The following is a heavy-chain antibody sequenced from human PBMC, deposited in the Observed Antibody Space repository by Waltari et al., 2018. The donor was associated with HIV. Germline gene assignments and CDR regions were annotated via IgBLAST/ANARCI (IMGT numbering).Heavy chain of an antibody. V-gene: IGHV3-7*01. D-gene: IGHD3-16*01. J-gene: IGHJ5*02. CDR2: KKQDGSEK. CDR1: GFTFSSFW. CDR3: GRGGGGPIWFDP. Sequence: EVQLVESGGGLVQPGGSLRLSCAASGFTFSSFWMSWVRQAPGKGLEWVAKKKQDGSEKYYVDSVKGRFTISRDNAKNSLYLQMNSLRAEDTAVYYCGRGGGGPIWFDPWGQGTLVTVSS.